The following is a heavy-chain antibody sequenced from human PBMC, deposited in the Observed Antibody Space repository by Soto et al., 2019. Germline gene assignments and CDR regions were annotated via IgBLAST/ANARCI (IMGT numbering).Heavy chain of an antibody. CDR3: ARGTLRGGGTPDYYYYYGMDV. CDR2: IYYSGST. Sequence: WETLSLTCTVSSGSISSYYWSWIRQPPGKGLEWIGYIYYSGSTNYNPSLKSRVTISADTSKNQFSLKLSSVTAADTAVYYCARGTLRGGGTPDYYYYYGMDVWGQGTTVTVSS. J-gene: IGHJ6*02. D-gene: IGHD1-7*01. V-gene: IGHV4-59*01. CDR1: SGSISSYY.